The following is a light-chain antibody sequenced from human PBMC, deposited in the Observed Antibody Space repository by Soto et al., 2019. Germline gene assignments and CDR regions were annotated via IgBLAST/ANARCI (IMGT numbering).Light chain of an antibody. V-gene: IGKV3-20*01. CDR3: QQYGSSPRT. CDR1: QTVSSNY. CDR2: GAS. Sequence: EIILTQSPYTLSLSPGERATLSWGASQTVSSNYLAWCQQRPGQAPRLLIYGASTRAAGIPDRFSGSGSGTDFNLTITRLETEDFAVYYCQQYGSSPRTFGQGTKVDIK. J-gene: IGKJ1*01.